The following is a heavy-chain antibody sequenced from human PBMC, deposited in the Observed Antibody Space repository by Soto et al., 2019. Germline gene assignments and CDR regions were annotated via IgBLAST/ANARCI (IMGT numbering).Heavy chain of an antibody. CDR1: GFTYSTYA. V-gene: IGHV3-23*01. Sequence: EVQLLESGGGLVQPGGSLRLSCAASGFTYSTYAMSWVRQAPGKGLEWVSVISGGGGGSTYYADSVKGRFTISRDNSKNTLYLQMNSLRAEDTAVYYCATRHSYGPFDYWGQGTLVTVSS. J-gene: IGHJ4*02. D-gene: IGHD5-18*01. CDR2: ISGGGGGST. CDR3: ATRHSYGPFDY.